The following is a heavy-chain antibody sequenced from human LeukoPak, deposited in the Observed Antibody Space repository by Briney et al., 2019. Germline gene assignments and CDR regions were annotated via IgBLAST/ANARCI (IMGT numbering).Heavy chain of an antibody. V-gene: IGHV3-23*01. J-gene: IGHJ4*02. D-gene: IGHD2-15*01. Sequence: GGSLRLSCVVSGITLSNYGMSWVRQAPGKGLEWVAGISDRGGSTNYADSVKGRFTISRDNPKNTLYLQMNSLRSEDTAVYFCAKRGVVIRAVLVVGFHREAYYFDSWGQGALVTVSS. CDR1: GITLSNYG. CDR3: AKRGVVIRAVLVVGFHREAYYFDS. CDR2: ISDRGGST.